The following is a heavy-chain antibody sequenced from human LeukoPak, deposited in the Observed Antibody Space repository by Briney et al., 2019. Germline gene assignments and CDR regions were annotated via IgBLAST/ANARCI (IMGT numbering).Heavy chain of an antibody. Sequence: GGSLRHSSAAPGFTFSIYAMSWVRQAPGKGLEWVAAISCSGGSTYYADSVKGRFTISRDNSKNTLYLQMNSLRAEDTAVYYCAKDRRFIQLCPWGQGTLVTVSS. J-gene: IGHJ5*02. CDR3: AKDRRFIQLCP. CDR2: ISCSGGST. D-gene: IGHD5-18*01. CDR1: GFTFSIYA. V-gene: IGHV3-23*01.